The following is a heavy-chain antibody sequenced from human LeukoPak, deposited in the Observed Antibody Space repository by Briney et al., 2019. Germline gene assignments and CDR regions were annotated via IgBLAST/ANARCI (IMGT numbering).Heavy chain of an antibody. D-gene: IGHD1-26*01. CDR1: GGSISSGGYY. CDR3: ARVISPSGSYYRYYFDY. J-gene: IGHJ4*02. CDR2: IYHSGST. V-gene: IGHV4-61*08. Sequence: PSETLSLTCTVSGGSISSGGYYWSCIRQPPGKGLEWIGYIYHSGSTNYNPSLKSRVTISVDTSKNQFSLKLSSVTAADTAVYYCARVISPSGSYYRYYFDYWGQGTLVTVSS.